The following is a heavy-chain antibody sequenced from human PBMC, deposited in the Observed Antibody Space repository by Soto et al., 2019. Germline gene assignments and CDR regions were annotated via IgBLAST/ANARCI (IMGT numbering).Heavy chain of an antibody. CDR2: IRDGGEST. CDR1: GFIFGNYM. V-gene: IGHV3-23*01. CDR3: APHVHCSGGSCHYDAFDI. Sequence: EVQLLESGGGLVQPGESLRLSCAVSGFIFGNYMMTWVRQAPGKGLEWVSTIRDGGESTYYADSVKGRFTISRDNSQHTLYLKMDSLGVEDTAVYYCAPHVHCSGGSCHYDAFDIRGQGTMVTVSS. J-gene: IGHJ3*02. D-gene: IGHD2-15*01.